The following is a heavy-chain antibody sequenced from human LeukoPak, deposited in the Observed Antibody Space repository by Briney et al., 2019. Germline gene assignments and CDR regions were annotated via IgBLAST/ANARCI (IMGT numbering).Heavy chain of an antibody. CDR1: GYTFTSYD. CDR2: MNPNSGNT. V-gene: IGHV1-8*03. D-gene: IGHD6-13*01. J-gene: IGHJ6*02. Sequence: GASVKVSCKASGYTFTSYDINWVRQATGQGLEWMGWMNPNSGNTGYAQMFQGRVTITRNTSISTAYMELSSLTFEDTAVYYCARVQPIAAAGSAYYYYGMDVWGQGTTVTVSS. CDR3: ARVQPIAAAGSAYYYYGMDV.